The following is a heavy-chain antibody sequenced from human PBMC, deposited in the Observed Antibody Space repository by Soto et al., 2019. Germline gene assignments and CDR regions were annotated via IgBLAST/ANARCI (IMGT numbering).Heavy chain of an antibody. CDR2: IYYSGST. J-gene: IGHJ4*02. Sequence: PSETLSLTCTVSGGSISSSSYYWGWIRQPPGKGLEWIGSIYYSGSTYYNPSLKSRVTISVDTSKNQFSLKLSSATAADTAVYYCARPSSSWYGFDYWGQGTLVTVSS. CDR3: ARPSSSWYGFDY. D-gene: IGHD6-13*01. V-gene: IGHV4-39*01. CDR1: GGSISSSSYY.